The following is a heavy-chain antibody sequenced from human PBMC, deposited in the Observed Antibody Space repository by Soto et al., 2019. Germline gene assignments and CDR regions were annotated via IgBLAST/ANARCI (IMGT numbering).Heavy chain of an antibody. D-gene: IGHD3-9*01. CDR3: ATAPYYDILTPKHGLYY. CDR1: GFTFSSYG. V-gene: IGHV3-30*03. Sequence: GGSLRLSCAASGFTFSSYGMHWVRQAPGKGLEWVAVISYDGSNKYYADSVKGRFTISRDNSKNTLYLQMNSLRAEDTAVYYCATAPYYDILTPKHGLYYWGQGTLVTVSS. J-gene: IGHJ4*02. CDR2: ISYDGSNK.